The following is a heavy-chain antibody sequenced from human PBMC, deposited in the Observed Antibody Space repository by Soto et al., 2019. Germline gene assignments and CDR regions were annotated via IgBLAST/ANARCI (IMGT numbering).Heavy chain of an antibody. CDR1: GYTLTSYY. Sequence: ASVKVSCKASGYTLTSYYIHWVRQAPGQGLEWMGIINPSGGSTSYAQKFQGRVTMTRDTSTSTVYMELSSLRSEDTAVYYCARNLGAGKVLGLQYYYYGMDVWGQGTTVTVSS. CDR3: ARNLGAGKVLGLQYYYYGMDV. J-gene: IGHJ6*02. V-gene: IGHV1-46*01. CDR2: INPSGGST. D-gene: IGHD2-8*01.